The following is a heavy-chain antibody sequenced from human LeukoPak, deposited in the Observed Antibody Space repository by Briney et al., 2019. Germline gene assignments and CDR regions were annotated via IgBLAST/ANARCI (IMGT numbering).Heavy chain of an antibody. V-gene: IGHV1-8*03. D-gene: IGHD1-26*01. CDR3: ARRSGSYYVALYYFDY. J-gene: IGHJ4*02. CDR2: MNPNSGNT. Sequence: ASVKVSCKASGYTFTSYDINWVRQATGQGLEWMGWMNPNSGNTGYAQKFQGRVTITRNTSISTAYMELSSLRSEDTAVYYCARRSGSYYVALYYFDYWGQGTLVTVSS. CDR1: GYTFTSYD.